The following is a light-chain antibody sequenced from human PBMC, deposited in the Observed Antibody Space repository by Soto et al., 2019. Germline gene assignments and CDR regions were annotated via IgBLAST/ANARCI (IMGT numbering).Light chain of an antibody. J-gene: IGKJ5*01. CDR1: QRTSGW. CDR2: AAS. Sequence: DIQMTQSPSTLSASVGDRVTITCRASQRTSGWLAWYQQKPGKAPKLLIYAASSLQSGVPSRFSGSGSGTDFTLTISSLQPEDFATYYCQQSYSTPPGTFGQGTRLEIK. V-gene: IGKV1-39*01. CDR3: QQSYSTPPGT.